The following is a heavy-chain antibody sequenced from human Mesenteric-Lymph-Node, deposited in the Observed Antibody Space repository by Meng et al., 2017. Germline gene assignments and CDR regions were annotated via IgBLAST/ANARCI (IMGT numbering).Heavy chain of an antibody. Sequence: GGSLRLSCAASGFTFSSYAMSWVRQAPGKGLEWVSVVSNSGSSTNHAESVKGRFTTSRDNSKNTLYLQMSRLRAEDTAVYYCVDGEYRWGQGTLVTVSS. D-gene: IGHD4-17*01. J-gene: IGHJ5*02. CDR1: GFTFSSYA. V-gene: IGHV3-23*01. CDR2: VSNSGSST. CDR3: VDGEYR.